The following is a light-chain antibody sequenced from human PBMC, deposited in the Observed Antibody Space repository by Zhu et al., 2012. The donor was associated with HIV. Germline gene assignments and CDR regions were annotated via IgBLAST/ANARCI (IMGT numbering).Light chain of an antibody. CDR2: GAS. CDR1: QSVSTY. CDR3: QQYDTSPPHT. J-gene: IGKJ2*01. Sequence: EIVLTQSPATLSLSPGERATLSCRASQSVSTYLAWYQQKPGQAPRLLIYGASSRATGIPDRFSGSGSGTDFTLTISRLEPEDFAVYYCQQYDTSPPHTFGQGTKLEMK. V-gene: IGKV3-20*01.